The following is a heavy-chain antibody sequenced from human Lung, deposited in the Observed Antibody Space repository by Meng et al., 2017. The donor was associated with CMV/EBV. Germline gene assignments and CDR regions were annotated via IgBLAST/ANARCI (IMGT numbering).Heavy chain of an antibody. D-gene: IGHD3-10*01. J-gene: IGHJ6*02. Sequence: ESXKISXAASDFTVSSNYMSWVRQAPGKGLEWVSLIYSGGTTYYADSVKGRFTIPRDNSKNTLYLQMNSLRAEDTAVYYCTRVFGSGSQRYGGYYGMDVWGQGXTVTVSS. CDR2: IYSGGTT. CDR1: DFTVSSNY. CDR3: TRVFGSGSQRYGGYYGMDV. V-gene: IGHV3-53*01.